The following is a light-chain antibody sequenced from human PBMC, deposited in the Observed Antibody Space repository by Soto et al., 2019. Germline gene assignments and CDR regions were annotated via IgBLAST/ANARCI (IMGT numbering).Light chain of an antibody. CDR1: NSNIGNNN. CDR2: ATD. CDR3: ATWDDSPSVFYV. J-gene: IGLJ1*01. V-gene: IGLV1-44*01. Sequence: QSVLTQPPSASGTPGQRVTISCSGSNSNIGNNNVNWYQQLPGAAPTRLIFATDQRLSGVPDRFSGSKSGTSASLAISGLQSEDEADYYCATWDDSPSVFYVFGTGTKLTVL.